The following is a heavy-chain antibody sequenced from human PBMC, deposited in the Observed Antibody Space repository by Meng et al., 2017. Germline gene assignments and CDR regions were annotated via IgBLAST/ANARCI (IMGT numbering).Heavy chain of an antibody. J-gene: IGHJ5*02. CDR2: IIPIFGTA. Sequence: SVKVSCKASGGTFSSYAISWVRQAPGQGLEWTGGIIPIFGTANYAQKFQGRVTITADESTSTAYMELSSLRSEDTAVYYCARLADYYDSSGYYKGLFGHWFDPWGQGTLVTVSS. CDR3: ARLADYYDSSGYYKGLFGHWFDP. D-gene: IGHD3-22*01. V-gene: IGHV1-69*13. CDR1: GGTFSSYA.